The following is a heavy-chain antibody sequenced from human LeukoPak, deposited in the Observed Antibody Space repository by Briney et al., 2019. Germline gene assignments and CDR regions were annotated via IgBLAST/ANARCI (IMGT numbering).Heavy chain of an antibody. CDR3: AKVGGYTTGWSDY. CDR1: GFTFSNYA. J-gene: IGHJ4*02. CDR2: ISGSGVTT. D-gene: IGHD6-19*01. V-gene: IGHV3-23*01. Sequence: GGSLRLSCEASGFTFSNYAMTRVRQAPGKGLEWVSTISGSGVTTHYADSVKGRFTISRDNSENTLYLQMNSLRAEDTALYYCAKVGGYTTGWSDYWGQGTLVTVSS.